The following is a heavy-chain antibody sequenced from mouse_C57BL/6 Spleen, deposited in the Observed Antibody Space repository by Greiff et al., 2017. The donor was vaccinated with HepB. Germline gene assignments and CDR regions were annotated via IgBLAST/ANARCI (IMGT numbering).Heavy chain of an antibody. CDR3: ARFTTVFDY. Sequence: QVQLQQPGAELVRPGPSVKLSCKASGYTFTSYWMHWVKQRPGQGLEWIGVIDPSDSYTNYNQKFKGKATLTVDTSSSTAYMQLSSLTSEDSAVYYCARFTTVFDYWGQGTTLTVSS. J-gene: IGHJ2*01. CDR1: GYTFTSYW. CDR2: IDPSDSYT. V-gene: IGHV1-59*01. D-gene: IGHD1-1*01.